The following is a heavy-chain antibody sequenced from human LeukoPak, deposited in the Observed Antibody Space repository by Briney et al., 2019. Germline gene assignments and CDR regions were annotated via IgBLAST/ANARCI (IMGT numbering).Heavy chain of an antibody. J-gene: IGHJ4*02. CDR1: EFTFSSYE. CDR3: ARESASTRYSVDY. CDR2: ISSSGSTI. V-gene: IGHV3-48*03. Sequence: GGSLRLSCAASEFTFSSYEMNWVRQAPGKGLEWVSYISSSGSTIYYADSVKGRFTISRDNAKNSLYLQMNSLRAEDTAVYYCARESASTRYSVDYWGQGILVTVSS. D-gene: IGHD6-13*01.